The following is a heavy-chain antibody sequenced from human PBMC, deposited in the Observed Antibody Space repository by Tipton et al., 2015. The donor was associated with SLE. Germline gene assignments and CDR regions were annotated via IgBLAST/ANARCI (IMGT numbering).Heavy chain of an antibody. J-gene: IGHJ5*02. CDR1: GGSISSDYHY. CDR3: ARLHGYSYGLNWFDP. Sequence: TLSLTCTVSGGSISSDYHYWAWIRQPPGKGLEWIGSIYYTGTTTYYNSFLKSRVTMSVDTSKNQFSLRLTSVIAADTAVYYCARLHGYSYGLNWFDPWGQGTLISVSS. D-gene: IGHD5-18*01. V-gene: IGHV4-39*07. CDR2: IYYTGTTT.